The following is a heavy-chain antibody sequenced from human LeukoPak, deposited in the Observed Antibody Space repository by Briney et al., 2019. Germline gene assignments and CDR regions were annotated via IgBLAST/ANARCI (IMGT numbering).Heavy chain of an antibody. CDR2: IYYSGST. CDR1: GGSISRHY. CDR3: ARVGGTTTRYFDY. Sequence: SETLSLTCTVSGGSISRHYWSWIRQPPGKGLEWIGYIYYSGSTNYNPSLKSRATISVDTSKNHFSLRLSSMSAADTALYYCARVGGTTTRYFDYWGQGTLVTVSS. J-gene: IGHJ4*02. D-gene: IGHD1-1*01. V-gene: IGHV4-59*11.